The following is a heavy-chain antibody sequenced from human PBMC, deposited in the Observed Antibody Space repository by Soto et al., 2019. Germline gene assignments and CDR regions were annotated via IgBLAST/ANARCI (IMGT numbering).Heavy chain of an antibody. CDR3: ARGFNIAAAGTLPYYYYYGMDV. J-gene: IGHJ6*02. V-gene: IGHV4-34*01. D-gene: IGHD6-13*01. Sequence: SETLSLTCAVYGGSFSGYYWSWIRQPPGKGLEWIGEINHSGSTNYNPSLKGRVTISVDTSKNQFSLKLSSVTAADTAVYYCARGFNIAAAGTLPYYYYYGMDVWGQGTTVTVSS. CDR1: GGSFSGYY. CDR2: INHSGST.